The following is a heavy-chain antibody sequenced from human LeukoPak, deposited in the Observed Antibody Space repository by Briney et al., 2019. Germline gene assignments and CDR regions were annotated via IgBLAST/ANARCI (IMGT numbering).Heavy chain of an antibody. CDR3: ARDKYYYGSGFDP. CDR2: INPNSGGT. V-gene: IGHV1-2*02. D-gene: IGHD3-10*01. CDR1: GYTFTGYY. Sequence: ASVKVSCKASGYTFTGYYMHWVRQAPGQGLEWMGWINPNSGGTNYAQKFQGRVTMTRDTSISTAYMELSRLRSDDTAVYYCARDKYYYGSGFDPWGQGTPVTVSS. J-gene: IGHJ5*02.